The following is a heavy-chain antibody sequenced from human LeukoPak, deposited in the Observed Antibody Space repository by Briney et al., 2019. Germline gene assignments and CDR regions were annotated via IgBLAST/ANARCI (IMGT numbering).Heavy chain of an antibody. V-gene: IGHV3-30*04. CDR1: GFTFSSYA. J-gene: IGHJ3*02. CDR2: ISYDGSNE. D-gene: IGHD1-20*01. Sequence: GGSLRLSCAASGFTFSSYAMHWVRQAPGKGLEWVAVISYDGSNEYYAGSVKGRFTISRDGSKNTLYLQMNSLRAEDTAVYYCARAGGHYNWNFGDAIDIWGQGTMVTVSS. CDR3: ARAGGHYNWNFGDAIDI.